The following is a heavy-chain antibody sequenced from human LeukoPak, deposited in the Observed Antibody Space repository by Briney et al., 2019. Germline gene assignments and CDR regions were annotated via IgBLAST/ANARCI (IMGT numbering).Heavy chain of an antibody. V-gene: IGHV3-7*01. Sequence: GGSLRLSCAASGFTFSSYWMSWVRQAPGKGLEWVANIKQDGSEKYYVDSVKGRFTISRDNAMNSLYLQMNSLRAEDTAVYYCARDRAAAHFDYWGQGTLVTVSS. CDR2: IKQDGSEK. CDR3: ARDRAAAHFDY. J-gene: IGHJ4*02. CDR1: GFTFSSYW. D-gene: IGHD6-13*01.